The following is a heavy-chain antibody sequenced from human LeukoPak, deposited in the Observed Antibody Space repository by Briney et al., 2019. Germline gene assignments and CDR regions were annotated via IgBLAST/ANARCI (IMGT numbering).Heavy chain of an antibody. Sequence: SETLSLTCTVSGGSISSGDYYWSWIRQPPGKGPEWIGYIYYSGSTYYNPSLKSRVTISVDTSKNQFSLKLSSVTAADTAVYYCARGALYCSSTSCFSDAFDIWGQGTMVTVSS. J-gene: IGHJ3*02. D-gene: IGHD2-2*01. CDR1: GGSISSGDYY. CDR3: ARGALYCSSTSCFSDAFDI. CDR2: IYYSGST. V-gene: IGHV4-30-4*08.